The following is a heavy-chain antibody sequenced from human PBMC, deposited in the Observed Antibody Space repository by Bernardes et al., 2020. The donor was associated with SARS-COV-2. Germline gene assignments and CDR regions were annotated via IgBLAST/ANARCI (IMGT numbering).Heavy chain of an antibody. V-gene: IGHV1-18*04. J-gene: IGHJ6*02. D-gene: IGHD6-13*01. CDR3: AREIAAAGNYYYYYGMDV. Sequence: ASVKVSCKASGYTFTSYGISWVRQAPGQGLEWMGWISAYNGNTNYAQKLQGRVTMTTDTSTSTAYMELRSLRSDDTAVYYCAREIAAAGNYYYYYGMDVWGQGTTVTVSS. CDR2: ISAYNGNT. CDR1: GYTFTSYG.